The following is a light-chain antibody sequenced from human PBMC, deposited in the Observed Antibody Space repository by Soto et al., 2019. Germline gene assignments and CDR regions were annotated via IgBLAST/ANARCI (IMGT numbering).Light chain of an antibody. V-gene: IGLV2-14*01. J-gene: IGLJ1*01. CDR2: EVS. Sequence: QSALTQPASVSGSPGQSITISCTGTSSDVGGYNYVSWYQQHPGKAPKLMIYEVSNRPSGVSNRFSGSKSGNTASLTISGLQAEDEAADYCSSSTSSSTFHYVFGAGTKVTVL. CDR3: SSSTSSSTFHYV. CDR1: SSDVGGYNY.